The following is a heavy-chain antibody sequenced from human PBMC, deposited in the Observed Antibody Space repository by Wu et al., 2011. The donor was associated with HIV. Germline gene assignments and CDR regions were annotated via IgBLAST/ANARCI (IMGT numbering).Heavy chain of an antibody. CDR1: GYSFSMYW. CDR2: IYPGDSET. V-gene: IGHV5-51*01. D-gene: IGHD3-16*01. J-gene: IGHJ5*02. Sequence: VQLVQSGAEVKKPGESLKISCKGSGYSFSMYWIGWVRQMPGKGLEWMGIIYPGDSETRYSPSFQGQVTFSADKSNSTAYLQWSSLKASDTGIYYCARPGPIGAYNWFDPWGQGTLVTVSS. CDR3: ARPGPIGAYNWFDP.